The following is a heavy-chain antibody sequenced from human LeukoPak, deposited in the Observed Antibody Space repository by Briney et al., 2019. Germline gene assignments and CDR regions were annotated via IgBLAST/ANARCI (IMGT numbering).Heavy chain of an antibody. V-gene: IGHV3-48*01. CDR3: ARVNRMVPGYCSGGTCPGDY. CDR1: GLTFSIYG. Sequence: TGGSLRLSCAASGLTFSIYGMRWVRQAPGKGLEWVAYISSSSSNTYYADSVKGRFTISRDNAKNSLYLQMNSLRAEDTALYYCARVNRMVPGYCSGGTCPGDYWGQGTLVTVSS. D-gene: IGHD2-15*01. CDR2: ISSSSSNT. J-gene: IGHJ4*02.